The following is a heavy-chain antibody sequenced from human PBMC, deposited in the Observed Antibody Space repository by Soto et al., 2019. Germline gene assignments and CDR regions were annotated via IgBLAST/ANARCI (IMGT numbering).Heavy chain of an antibody. CDR3: ARGLSQSTNYYYYGMDV. J-gene: IGHJ6*02. Sequence: GASVKVSCKASGYTFTGYYMHWVRQAPGQGLEWMGWINPNSGGTNYAQKFQGWVTMTRDTSISTAYMELSRLRSDDTAVYYCARGLSQSTNYYYYGMDVWGQGTTVTVSS. V-gene: IGHV1-2*04. CDR1: GYTFTGYY. CDR2: INPNSGGT.